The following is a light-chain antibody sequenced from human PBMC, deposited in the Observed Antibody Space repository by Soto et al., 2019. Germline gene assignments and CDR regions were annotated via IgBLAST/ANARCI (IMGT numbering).Light chain of an antibody. CDR2: SAS. V-gene: IGKV3-15*01. Sequence: EVVLTQSPDTLSVSPGERATLSCRASQTVSSNLAWYQQKPGQAPRLLIYSASTRATGIPARFSGSGSGTDFTLTISRLQSEDFSVYYCQQYQKWPITFGQGARLEVK. J-gene: IGKJ5*01. CDR3: QQYQKWPIT. CDR1: QTVSSN.